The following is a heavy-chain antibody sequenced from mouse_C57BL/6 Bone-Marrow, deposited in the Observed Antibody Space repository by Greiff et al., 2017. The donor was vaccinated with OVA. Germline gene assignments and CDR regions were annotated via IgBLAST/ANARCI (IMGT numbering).Heavy chain of an antibody. J-gene: IGHJ4*01. CDR3: ARSWDYDYEGAMDY. CDR2: INPYNGDT. Sequence: EVKLQESGPELVKPGDSVKISCKASGYSFTGYFMNWVMQSHGKSLEWIGRINPYNGDTFYNQKFKGKATLTVDKSSSTAHMELRSLTSEDSAVYYCARSWDYDYEGAMDYWGQGTSVTVSS. V-gene: IGHV1-20*01. CDR1: GYSFTGYF. D-gene: IGHD2-4*01.